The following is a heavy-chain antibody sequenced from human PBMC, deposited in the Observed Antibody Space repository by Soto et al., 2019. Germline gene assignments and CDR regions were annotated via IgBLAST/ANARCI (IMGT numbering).Heavy chain of an antibody. CDR3: ASRPQYYYYYMDV. Sequence: GGSLRLSCAASGFTVSSNYMSWVRQAPGKGLEWVSVIYSGGSTYYADSVKGRFTISRDNSKNTLYLQMNSLRAEDTAVYYCASRPQYYYYYMDVWGKGTTVTVSS. CDR2: IYSGGST. J-gene: IGHJ6*03. CDR1: GFTVSSNY. V-gene: IGHV3-66*01.